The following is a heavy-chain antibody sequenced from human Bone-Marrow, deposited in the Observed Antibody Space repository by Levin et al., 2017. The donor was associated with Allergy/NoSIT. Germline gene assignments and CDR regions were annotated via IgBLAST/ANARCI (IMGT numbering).Heavy chain of an antibody. Sequence: GSLRLSCTVSGASITTYYWTWIRQPPGKGLEWIGYIFYSETASYNPSLKSRVTISVDTSKNEFSLKVTSVTAADTAVYYCARLTAGAGLDVWGQGAPVTVSS. CDR2: IFYSETA. V-gene: IGHV4-59*08. CDR3: ARLTAGAGLDV. D-gene: IGHD6-19*01. CDR1: GASITTYY. J-gene: IGHJ6*02.